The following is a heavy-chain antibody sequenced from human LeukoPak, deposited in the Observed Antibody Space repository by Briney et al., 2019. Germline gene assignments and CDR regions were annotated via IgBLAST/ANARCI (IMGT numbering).Heavy chain of an antibody. CDR2: IYHSGST. CDR3: ARPGGSGSYYSS. Sequence: SETLSLTCAVSGGSISSSNWGSWVRQPPGKGLEWIGEIYHSGSTNYNPSLKSRVTISVDKSKNQFSLKLSSVTAADTAVYYCARPGGSGSYYSSWGQGTLVTVSS. J-gene: IGHJ5*02. CDR1: GGSISSSNW. D-gene: IGHD3-10*01. V-gene: IGHV4-4*02.